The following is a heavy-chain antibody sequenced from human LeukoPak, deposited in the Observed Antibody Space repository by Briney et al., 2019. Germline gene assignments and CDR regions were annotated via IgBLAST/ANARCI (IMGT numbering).Heavy chain of an antibody. CDR2: ISGSGGST. CDR3: AKVSSRSGSYYSVSYFDY. CDR1: GFTFSSYA. J-gene: IGHJ4*02. D-gene: IGHD3-10*01. V-gene: IGHV3-23*01. Sequence: GGSLRLSCAASGFTFSSYAMSWVRQAPGKGLEWVSAISGSGGSTYYADSVKGRFTISRDNSKNTLYLQMNSLRAEDTAVYYCAKVSSRSGSYYSVSYFDYWGQGTLVTVSS.